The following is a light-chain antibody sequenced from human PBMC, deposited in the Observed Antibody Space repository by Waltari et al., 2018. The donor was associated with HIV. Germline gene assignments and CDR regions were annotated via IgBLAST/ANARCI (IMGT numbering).Light chain of an antibody. CDR3: LQYGGSFRT. V-gene: IGKV3-20*01. CDR1: QSVSINY. CDR2: GAS. Sequence: EIVLMQSPGTLSLSPGERATLSCRASQSVSINYLAWYQQKPGLAPRLLIFGASSRATGIPDRFSGSGSGTDFTLTISRLEPEDFAAYFCLQYGGSFRTFGQGTKLEIK. J-gene: IGKJ2*01.